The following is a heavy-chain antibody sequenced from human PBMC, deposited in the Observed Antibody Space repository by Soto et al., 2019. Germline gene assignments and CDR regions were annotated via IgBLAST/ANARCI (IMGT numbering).Heavy chain of an antibody. Sequence: EVQLLESGGGLVQPGGSLRLSCAASGFTFSSYAMSWVRQAPGKGLEWVSAISGSGGSTYYADSVKGRFTISRDNSKNTLYLQMNSLRAEDTAVYYCAKSGAIMITFGGAIVQSDAFDIWGQGTMVTVSS. J-gene: IGHJ3*02. CDR3: AKSGAIMITFGGAIVQSDAFDI. CDR2: ISGSGGST. CDR1: GFTFSSYA. V-gene: IGHV3-23*01. D-gene: IGHD3-16*02.